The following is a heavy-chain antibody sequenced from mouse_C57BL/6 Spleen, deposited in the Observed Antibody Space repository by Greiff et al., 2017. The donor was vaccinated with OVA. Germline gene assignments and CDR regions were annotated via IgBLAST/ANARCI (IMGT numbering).Heavy chain of an antibody. J-gene: IGHJ1*03. CDR2: IYPGSGST. CDR3: ARRGYYGNYGYFDV. D-gene: IGHD1-1*01. Sequence: QVQLQQSGAELVKPGASVKMSCKASGYTFTSYWITWVKQRPGQGLEWIGDIYPGSGSTNYNEKFKSTATLTVDTSSSTAYMQLSSLTSEDSAVYYCARRGYYGNYGYFDVWGTGTTVTVSS. CDR1: GYTFTSYW. V-gene: IGHV1-55*01.